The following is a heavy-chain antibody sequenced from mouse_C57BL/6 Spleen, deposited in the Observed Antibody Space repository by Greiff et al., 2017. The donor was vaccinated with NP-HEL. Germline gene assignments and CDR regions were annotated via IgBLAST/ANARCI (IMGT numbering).Heavy chain of an antibody. V-gene: IGHV5-12*01. Sequence: VQLVESGGGLVQPGGSLKLSCAASGFTFSDYYMYWVRQTPEKRLEWVAYISNGGGSTYYPDTVKGRFTISRDNAKNTLYLQMSRLKSEDTAMYYCARRGYYDGLYAMDYWGQGTSVTVSS. CDR3: ARRGYYDGLYAMDY. D-gene: IGHD2-3*01. CDR2: ISNGGGST. CDR1: GFTFSDYY. J-gene: IGHJ4*01.